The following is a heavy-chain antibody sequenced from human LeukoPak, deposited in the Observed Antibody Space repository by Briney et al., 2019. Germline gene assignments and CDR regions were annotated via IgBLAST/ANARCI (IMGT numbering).Heavy chain of an antibody. V-gene: IGHV1-69*13. J-gene: IGHJ4*02. Sequence: SVKVSCTASGGTLSSYAISWVRQAPGQGLEWMGGIIPIFGTANYAQKFQGRVTITADESTSTAYMELSSLRSEDTAVYYCAREGDYYDSSGYYVPFDYWGQGTLVTVSS. D-gene: IGHD3-22*01. CDR2: IIPIFGTA. CDR1: GGTLSSYA. CDR3: AREGDYYDSSGYYVPFDY.